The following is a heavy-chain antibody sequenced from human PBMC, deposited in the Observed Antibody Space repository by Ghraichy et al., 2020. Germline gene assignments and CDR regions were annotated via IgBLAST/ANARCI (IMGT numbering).Heavy chain of an antibody. V-gene: IGHV1-69*13. CDR1: GGTFSSYA. CDR3: ARLFDSSGYYPNWDS. D-gene: IGHD3-22*01. CDR2: IIPLFGTA. Sequence: SVKVSCKVSGGTFSSYAISWVRQAPGQGLEWMGRIIPLFGTANYAQRFQARLMITADESTTTVYMDLSGLRSDDTAVYYCARLFDSSGYYPNWDSWGQGTLVIVSS. J-gene: IGHJ5*01.